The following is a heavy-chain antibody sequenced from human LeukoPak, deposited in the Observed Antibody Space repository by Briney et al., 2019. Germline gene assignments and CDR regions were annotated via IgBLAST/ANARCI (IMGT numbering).Heavy chain of an antibody. J-gene: IGHJ4*02. CDR2: IRYDGSNK. D-gene: IGHD6-19*01. V-gene: IGHV3-30*02. CDR3: AKAEAQSMAVAGF. CDR1: GFTFSSYG. Sequence: PGGPLRLSCAASGFTFSSYGMHWVRRAPGKGREWVAFIRYDGSNKYYADSVKGRFTISRDNSKNPLYLKMNSLRAEDTAVYYCAKAEAQSMAVAGFWGKGTLVTVSS.